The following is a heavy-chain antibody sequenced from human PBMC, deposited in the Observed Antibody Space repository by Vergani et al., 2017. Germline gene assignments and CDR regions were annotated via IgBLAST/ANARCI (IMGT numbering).Heavy chain of an antibody. CDR3: ARSRLSGYSYGTYWYFDL. V-gene: IGHV3-21*01. CDR1: GFTFSSYS. Sequence: EVQLVESGGGLVKPGGSLRLSCAASGFTFSSYSMNWVRQAPGQGLAWVSSISSSSSYIYYAASVKGRFTISRDNAKNSLYLQMNSLRAEDTAVYYCARSRLSGYSYGTYWYFDLWGRGTLVTVSS. J-gene: IGHJ2*01. CDR2: ISSSSSYI. D-gene: IGHD5-18*01.